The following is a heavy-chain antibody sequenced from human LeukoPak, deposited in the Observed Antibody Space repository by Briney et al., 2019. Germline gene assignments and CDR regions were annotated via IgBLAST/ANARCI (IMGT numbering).Heavy chain of an antibody. Sequence: SETLSLTCTVSGGSISSGDYYWSWIRQPPGKGLEWIGYIYYSGSTYYNPSLKSRVTISVDTSKNQFSLKLSSVTAADTAVYYCARGGQDYDFWSGYYRGGGFDYWGQGTLVTVSS. CDR3: ARGGQDYDFWSGYYRGGGFDY. CDR1: GGSISSGDYY. D-gene: IGHD3-3*01. CDR2: IYYSGST. V-gene: IGHV4-30-4*01. J-gene: IGHJ4*02.